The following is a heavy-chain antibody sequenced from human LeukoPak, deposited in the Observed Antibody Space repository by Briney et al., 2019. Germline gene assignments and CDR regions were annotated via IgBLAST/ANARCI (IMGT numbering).Heavy chain of an antibody. Sequence: PGGSLRLSCAASGFTVSSSPINWVRQAPGRGLEWVSVIYSGGNTFYADSVKGRFTISRHNSENTLYLQMNSLSADDTAVYYCARVGNGSPLECWGQGTLVTVSS. D-gene: IGHD6-19*01. J-gene: IGHJ4*02. CDR1: GFTVSSSP. V-gene: IGHV3-53*04. CDR2: IYSGGNT. CDR3: ARVGNGSPLEC.